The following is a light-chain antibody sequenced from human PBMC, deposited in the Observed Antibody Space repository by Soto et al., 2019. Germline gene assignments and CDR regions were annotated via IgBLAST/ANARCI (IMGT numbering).Light chain of an antibody. J-gene: IGLJ1*01. CDR2: DVN. Sequence: QSLLTQPASLSWSPGQSTAISCTGTRSDVGGYNYVSWYQQHPGKAPKLMIYDVNNRPSGVSNRFSGSKSGNTASLTISGLQAEDEADYYCCSYTTSSTYVFGTGTKVTVL. V-gene: IGLV2-14*03. CDR3: CSYTTSSTYV. CDR1: RSDVGGYNY.